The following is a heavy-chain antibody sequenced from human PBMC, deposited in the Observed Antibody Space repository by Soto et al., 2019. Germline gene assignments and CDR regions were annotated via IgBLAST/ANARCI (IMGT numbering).Heavy chain of an antibody. V-gene: IGHV1-69*01. CDR3: ARESSSPNYYYNGMDV. Sequence: QVQLVQSGAEVKKPGSSVKVSCRASGGTFRSYAVSWVRQAPGQGLEWMGVIIPLLNTPKYVEKFQGRVTITAGASTTTANLELSSLTSEDTAVYYCARESSSPNYYYNGMDVWGQGTTVTVSS. CDR2: IIPLLNTP. J-gene: IGHJ6*02. D-gene: IGHD6-6*01. CDR1: GGTFRSYA.